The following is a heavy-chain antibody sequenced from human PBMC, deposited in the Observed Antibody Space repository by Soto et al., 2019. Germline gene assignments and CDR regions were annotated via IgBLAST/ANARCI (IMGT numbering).Heavy chain of an antibody. CDR1: GFTFSSYA. D-gene: IGHD1-1*01. V-gene: IGHV3-23*01. CDR2: INGGGDST. Sequence: EVQLLESGGGLVQPGGSLRLSCAASGFTFSSYAMSWVRQAPGKGLEWVSGINGGGDSTYFADSVRGRFTISRDNSKNTLFLQMNSLRAEDTAVYYCARGWTFDLWDQGTLVTVSS. CDR3: ARGWTFDL. J-gene: IGHJ4*02.